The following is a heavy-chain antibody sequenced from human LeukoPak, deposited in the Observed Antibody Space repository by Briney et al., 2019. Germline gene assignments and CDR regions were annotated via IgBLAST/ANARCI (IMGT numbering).Heavy chain of an antibody. CDR1: GFTFSSYW. CDR2: VNSDGSST. CDR3: ARPFGDHTGDY. V-gene: IGHV3-74*01. Sequence: GGSLRLSCAASGFTFSSYWMHWVRQAPGKGLVWVSRVNSDGSSTNYADSVRDRFTVSRDNAKNTLYLQTNSLRAEDTAVYYCARPFGDHTGDYWGQGTLVTVSS. D-gene: IGHD3-10*01. J-gene: IGHJ4*02.